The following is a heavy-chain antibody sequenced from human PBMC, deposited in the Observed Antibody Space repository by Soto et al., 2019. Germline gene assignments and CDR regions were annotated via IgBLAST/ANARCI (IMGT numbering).Heavy chain of an antibody. CDR2: IYYSGTT. CDR1: GGSTRNYF. J-gene: IGHJ5*02. Sequence: SETLSLTCTVSGGSTRNYFWSWIRQPPGKGLEWIGCIYYSGTTNYNSSLKSRVTISLDTSKNQFSLRLRSVTAADTAVYYCARYVXXXXXXXXXXXXGXXTLVT. V-gene: IGHV4-59*01. CDR3: ARYVXXXXXXXXXXX. D-gene: IGHD3-16*01.